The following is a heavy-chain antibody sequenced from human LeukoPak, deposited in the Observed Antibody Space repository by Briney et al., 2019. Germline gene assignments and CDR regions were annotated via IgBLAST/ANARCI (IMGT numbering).Heavy chain of an antibody. J-gene: IGHJ4*02. D-gene: IGHD3-22*01. V-gene: IGHV3-30*04. CDR2: ISYDGSNK. Sequence: GGSLRFSCAASGFTFSSYAMHWVRQAPGKGLEWVAVISYDGSNKYYADSVKGRFTISRDNSKNTLYLQMNSLRAEDTAVYYCARDVNKVVVSTFDYWGQGTLVTVSS. CDR3: ARDVNKVVVSTFDY. CDR1: GFTFSSYA.